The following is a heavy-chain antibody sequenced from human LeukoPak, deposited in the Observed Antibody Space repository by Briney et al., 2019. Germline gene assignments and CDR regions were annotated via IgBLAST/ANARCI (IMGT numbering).Heavy chain of an antibody. D-gene: IGHD6-19*01. Sequence: GRSLRLSCAASGFTFSNHWMHWVRQAPGKGLVWVSRISGDGSSTSYADSVKGRFTISRDNAKNTLYLQMNSLRAEDTAVYYCARRVRSTGWYIFDFWGQGTLVTVSS. V-gene: IGHV3-74*01. CDR1: GFTFSNHW. CDR3: ARRVRSTGWYIFDF. CDR2: ISGDGSST. J-gene: IGHJ4*02.